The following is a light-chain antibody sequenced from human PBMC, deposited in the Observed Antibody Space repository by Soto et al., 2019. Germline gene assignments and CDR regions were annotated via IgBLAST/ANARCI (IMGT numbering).Light chain of an antibody. CDR1: QSVSRSY. CDR2: GAS. V-gene: IGKV3-20*01. CDR3: LQYGNSPRP. J-gene: IGKJ1*01. Sequence: EIVLTQSPGTLSLSPGERATLSCGASQSVSRSYLAWYQQKPGQAPRLLIYGASSRATGIPDRFSGSGSGTDFTLTISRLEPEDFAVYYCLQYGNSPRPFGQGTKVEIK.